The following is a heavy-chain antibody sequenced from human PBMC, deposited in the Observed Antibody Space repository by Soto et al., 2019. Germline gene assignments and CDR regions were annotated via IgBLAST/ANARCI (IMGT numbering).Heavy chain of an antibody. D-gene: IGHD2-2*01. CDR1: GGTFSSYT. CDR2: IIPILGIA. J-gene: IGHJ3*02. CDR3: ARDQTFSSTFPDAFDI. Sequence: ASVKVSCKASGGTFSSYTISWVRQAPGQGLEWMGRIIPILGIANYAQKFQGRVTITADKSTSTAYMELSSLRSEDTAVYYCARDQTFSSTFPDAFDIWGQGTMVTVSS. V-gene: IGHV1-69*04.